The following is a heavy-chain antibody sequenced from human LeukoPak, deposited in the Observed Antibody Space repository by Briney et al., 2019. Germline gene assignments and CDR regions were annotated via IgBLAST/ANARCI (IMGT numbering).Heavy chain of an antibody. D-gene: IGHD3-10*01. V-gene: IGHV4-59*01. Sequence: PSETLSLTCTVSGGSISSYYWSWIRQPPGKGLEWIGYIYYSGSTNYNPSLKSRVTISVDTSKNLFSLKLSSVTAADTAVYYCARGGDPIIDYWGQGTLVTVSS. CDR2: IYYSGST. CDR1: GGSISSYY. J-gene: IGHJ4*02. CDR3: ARGGDPIIDY.